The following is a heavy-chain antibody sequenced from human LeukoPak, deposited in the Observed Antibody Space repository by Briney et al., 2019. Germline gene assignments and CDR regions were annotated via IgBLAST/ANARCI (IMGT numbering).Heavy chain of an antibody. CDR2: IYYSGST. D-gene: IGHD2-2*01. CDR3: ARVGSSTNGEIDY. Sequence: PSETLSLTCTVSGGSISSSSYYWGWIRQPPGTGLEWIGYIYYSGSTNYNPSLKSRVTISVDTSKNQFSLKLSSVTAADTAVYYCARVGSSTNGEIDYWGQGTLVTVSS. V-gene: IGHV4-61*05. CDR1: GGSISSSSYY. J-gene: IGHJ4*02.